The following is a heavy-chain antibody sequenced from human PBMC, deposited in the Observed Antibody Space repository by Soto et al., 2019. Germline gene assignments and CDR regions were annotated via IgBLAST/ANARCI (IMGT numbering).Heavy chain of an antibody. CDR1: GYTFTSYG. J-gene: IGHJ6*02. D-gene: IGHD1-1*01. Sequence: ASVEVSCKASGYTFTSYGISWVRQAPGQGLEWMGWISAYNGNTNYAQKLQGRVTMTTDTSTSTAYMELRSLRSDDTAVYYCARIRRGASWYYYYGMDVWGQGTTVTVSS. CDR2: ISAYNGNT. V-gene: IGHV1-18*01. CDR3: ARIRRGASWYYYYGMDV.